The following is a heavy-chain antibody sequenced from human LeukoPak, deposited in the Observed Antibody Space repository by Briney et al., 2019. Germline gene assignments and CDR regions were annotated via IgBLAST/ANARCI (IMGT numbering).Heavy chain of an antibody. J-gene: IGHJ6*03. CDR1: GFTFSSYS. D-gene: IGHD2-15*01. CDR3: ARDLAGYCSGGSCYTYYYYYYMDV. Sequence: GGSLRLSCAASGFTFSSYSMNWVRQAPGKGLEWVSSISSSSSYIYYADSVKGRFTISRDNAKNSLYLQMNSLRAEDTAVYYCARDLAGYCSGGSCYTYYYYYYMDVWGKGTTVTVSS. V-gene: IGHV3-21*01. CDR2: ISSSSSYI.